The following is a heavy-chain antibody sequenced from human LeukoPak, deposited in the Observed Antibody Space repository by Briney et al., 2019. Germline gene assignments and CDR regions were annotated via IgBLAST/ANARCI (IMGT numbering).Heavy chain of an antibody. CDR1: GFTFSSYE. Sequence: GGSLRLSCAASGFTFSSYEMNWVRQAPGKGLEWVSYISSSGSTIYYADSVKGRFTISRDNAKNSLYLQMNSLRAEDTAVYYCARDLGYSSSCFDYWGQGTLVTVSS. V-gene: IGHV3-48*03. J-gene: IGHJ4*02. CDR3: ARDLGYSSSCFDY. CDR2: ISSSGSTI. D-gene: IGHD6-13*01.